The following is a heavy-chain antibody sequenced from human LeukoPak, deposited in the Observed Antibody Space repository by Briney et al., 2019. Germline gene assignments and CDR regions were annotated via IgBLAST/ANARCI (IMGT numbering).Heavy chain of an antibody. Sequence: GGSLRLSCAASGFTFSSYGMNWVRQAPGKGLEWVSSISSNSDYIYYADSLKGRFTISRDNAKNSLYLQMNSLRAEDTAVYYCARVPYSSWFYFDFWGQGTLVTVSS. CDR2: ISSNSDYI. D-gene: IGHD6-13*01. V-gene: IGHV3-21*01. J-gene: IGHJ4*02. CDR1: GFTFSSYG. CDR3: ARVPYSSWFYFDF.